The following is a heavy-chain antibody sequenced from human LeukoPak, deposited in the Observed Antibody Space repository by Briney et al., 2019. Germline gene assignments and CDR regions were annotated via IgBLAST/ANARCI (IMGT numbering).Heavy chain of an antibody. J-gene: IGHJ4*02. D-gene: IGHD1/OR15-1a*01. Sequence: SGPTLVKPTQTLTLTCTFSGFSLHTDGVGVAWIRQPPGKALEWLALIYWTDDKRYSPSLKSRLAITKDTSKNQVVLTMTNMDPVDTATYYCTHLWNNYNYFDYWGQGALVTVSS. V-gene: IGHV2-5*01. CDR1: GFSLHTDGVG. CDR3: THLWNNYNYFDY. CDR2: IYWTDDK.